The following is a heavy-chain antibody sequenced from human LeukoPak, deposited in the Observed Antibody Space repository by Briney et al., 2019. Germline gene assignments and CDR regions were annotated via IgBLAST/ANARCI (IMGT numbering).Heavy chain of an antibody. Sequence: PGGSLRLSCAASGFTFSGYWMSWVPQAPGKGLEWVANIKQDGSEKYYVDSVKGRFTISRDNAKNSLYLQMNSLRAEDTAVYYCARDLRPYYFDYWGQGTLVTVSS. CDR3: ARDLRPYYFDY. V-gene: IGHV3-7*01. J-gene: IGHJ4*02. CDR1: GFTFSGYW. CDR2: IKQDGSEK.